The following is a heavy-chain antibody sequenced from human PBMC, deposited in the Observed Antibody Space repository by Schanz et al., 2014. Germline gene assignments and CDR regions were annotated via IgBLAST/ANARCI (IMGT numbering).Heavy chain of an antibody. V-gene: IGHV1-69*02. CDR3: ARSNYYDNSDYYNAFDY. CDR2: IIPILGIA. Sequence: QVQLVQSGAEVKKPGPSMKVSCKASGGTFNSYTINWVRQAPGQGLEWMGRIIPILGIANYAQKFQGRVTNTADKSTSTAYMDLSSLRPEDTAVYYCARSNYYDNSDYYNAFDYWGQGTLVTVSS. CDR1: GGTFNSYT. J-gene: IGHJ4*02. D-gene: IGHD3-22*01.